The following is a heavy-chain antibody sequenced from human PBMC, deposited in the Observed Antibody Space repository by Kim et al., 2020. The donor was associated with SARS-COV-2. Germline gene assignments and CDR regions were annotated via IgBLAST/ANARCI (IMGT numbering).Heavy chain of an antibody. CDR3: AREIRGGWYFYGMDV. Sequence: ADSMKCRFTNSKDNSKNTLFLKMNSLTAEDTAVYYCAREIRGGWYFYGMDVWGQGTTVTVSS. J-gene: IGHJ6*02. D-gene: IGHD3-10*01. V-gene: IGHV3-23*01.